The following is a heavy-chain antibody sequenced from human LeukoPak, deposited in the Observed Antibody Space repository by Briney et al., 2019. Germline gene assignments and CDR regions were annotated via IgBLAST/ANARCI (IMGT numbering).Heavy chain of an antibody. V-gene: IGHV3-30*02. CDR2: IRYDGSDK. Sequence: GGSLRLSCAASGFTFSSYGMHWVRQAPGKGQEWVAFIRYDGSDKDYVDSVKGRFTISRDNSKNTLYLQMNSLRAEDTAVYYCAKDRDKGTYYFDYWGQGTLVTVSS. J-gene: IGHJ4*02. D-gene: IGHD2-15*01. CDR3: AKDRDKGTYYFDY. CDR1: GFTFSSYG.